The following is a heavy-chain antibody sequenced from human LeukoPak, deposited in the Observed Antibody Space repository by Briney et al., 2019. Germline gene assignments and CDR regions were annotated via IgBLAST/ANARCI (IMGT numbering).Heavy chain of an antibody. J-gene: IGHJ4*02. CDR3: ARGTGSDSRYIDY. D-gene: IGHD3-10*01. Sequence: GSLSLSCTASGFPFITYSMNWVRQAPGRGLEWVSYISGSSSSSDGGAKQYADSVKGRFTISRDNDKNSLYLQMNSLRDEDTAVYYCARGTGSDSRYIDYWGQGTLVSVSS. V-gene: IGHV3-48*02. CDR1: GFPFITYS. CDR2: ISGSSSSSDGGAK.